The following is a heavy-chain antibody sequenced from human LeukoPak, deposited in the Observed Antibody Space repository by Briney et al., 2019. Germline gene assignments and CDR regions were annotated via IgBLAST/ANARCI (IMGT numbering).Heavy chain of an antibody. CDR1: GFTVSSNY. J-gene: IGHJ4*02. CDR3: AREAAVAGTGFDY. V-gene: IGHV3-53*01. D-gene: IGHD6-19*01. Sequence: GGSLRLSCAASGFTVSSNYMSWVRQAPGKGLEWVSVIYSGGSTYYADSVKARFTISRDNSKNTLYLQMNSLRAEDTAVYYCAREAAVAGTGFDYWGQGTLVTVSS. CDR2: IYSGGST.